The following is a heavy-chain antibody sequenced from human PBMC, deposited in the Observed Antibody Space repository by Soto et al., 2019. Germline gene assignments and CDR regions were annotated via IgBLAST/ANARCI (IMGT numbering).Heavy chain of an antibody. CDR3: ARDLVAGDDY. CDR2: ISYDGSNK. CDR1: GFTFSGYA. J-gene: IGHJ4*02. Sequence: ESGVGVVQPGRSLRLSCAASGFTFSGYAMHWVRQAPGKGLEWVAVISYDGSNKYYADSVKGRFTISRDNSKNTLYLQMNTLRADDTAVYYRARDLVAGDDYCGQGTLVTVSS. V-gene: IGHV3-30-3*01. D-gene: IGHD6-19*01.